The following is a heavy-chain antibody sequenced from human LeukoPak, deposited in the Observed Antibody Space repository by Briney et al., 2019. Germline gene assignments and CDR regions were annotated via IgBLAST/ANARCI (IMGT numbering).Heavy chain of an antibody. CDR3: XRTXSNSXXEYFDF. D-gene: IGHD6-13*01. V-gene: IGHV3-53*01. CDR1: GFTVSSNY. CDR2: IYNDGNT. J-gene: IGHJ4*02. Sequence: GGSLRLSCAASGFTVSSNYMTWVRQAPGKGLEWVSIIYNDGNTFYADSVKGRFTISRDNSKNTLYLQMNSLRAEDTTVSYCXRTXSNSXXEYFDFXGQGTLVTVSS.